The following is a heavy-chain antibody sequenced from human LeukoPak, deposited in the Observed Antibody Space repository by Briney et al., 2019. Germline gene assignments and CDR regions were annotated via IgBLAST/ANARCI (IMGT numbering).Heavy chain of an antibody. Sequence: GASVKVSCKASGYTFTSYYMHWVRQAPGQGLEWMGIINPSGGSTSYAQKFQGRVTMTRDTSTSTVYMELSSLRSEDTAVYYCAREGGQGYCSGGSCLREGHFDYWGQGTLVTVSS. CDR3: AREGGQGYCSGGSCLREGHFDY. CDR2: INPSGGST. V-gene: IGHV1-46*01. D-gene: IGHD2-15*01. J-gene: IGHJ4*02. CDR1: GYTFTSYY.